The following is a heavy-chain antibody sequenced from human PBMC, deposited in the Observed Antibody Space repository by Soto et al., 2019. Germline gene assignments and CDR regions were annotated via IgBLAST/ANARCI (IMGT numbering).Heavy chain of an antibody. D-gene: IGHD3-3*01. CDR3: ARDNTDYDFWRGYYTFGPQTSRFDP. J-gene: IGHJ5*02. CDR1: GVNFSSYA. V-gene: IGHV3-30-3*01. CDR2: ISYDGSNK. Sequence: GGSLRLSCAAVGVNFSSYAMPWVRKAPGKGLEWVAVISYDGSNKYYADSVKGRFTISRDNSKNTLYLQMNRLRAEDTAVYYCARDNTDYDFWRGYYTFGPQTSRFDPWGQGTLVTVSS.